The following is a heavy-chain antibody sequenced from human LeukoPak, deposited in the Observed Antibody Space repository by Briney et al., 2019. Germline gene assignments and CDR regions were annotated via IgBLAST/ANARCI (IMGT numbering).Heavy chain of an antibody. CDR3: AKDRSGMAYHFDF. V-gene: IGHV3-30*18. CDR2: ISFDGRYK. D-gene: IGHD2-2*02. Sequence: PGGSLRLSCAVSGFTFQTFSMHWVRQTPGKGLEWVALISFDGRYKYYTDSVKGRFTISRDNSKNTLYLQMDSLRVEDTAVYCAKDRSGMAYHFDFWGQGTLVTVSS. CDR1: GFTFQTFS. J-gene: IGHJ4*02.